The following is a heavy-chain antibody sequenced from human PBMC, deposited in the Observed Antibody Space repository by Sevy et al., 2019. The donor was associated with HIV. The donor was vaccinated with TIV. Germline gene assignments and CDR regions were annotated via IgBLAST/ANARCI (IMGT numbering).Heavy chain of an antibody. D-gene: IGHD2-15*01. V-gene: IGHV3-48*01. J-gene: IGHJ4*02. CDR3: GRPYCSGGDCYCDLDY. Sequence: GGSLRLSCAASGFNFRNYSMTWVRQAPGKGLDWVSYISSGSGTIHYADSVKDRFTISRDNAKNALFLQMNSLRGEDRAIYYGGRPYCSGGDCYCDLDYWGQGILVTVSS. CDR2: ISSGSGTI. CDR1: GFNFRNYS.